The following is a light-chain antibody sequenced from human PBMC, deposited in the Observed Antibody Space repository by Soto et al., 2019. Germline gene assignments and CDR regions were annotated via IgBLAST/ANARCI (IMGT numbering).Light chain of an antibody. CDR3: SSYTSSSTLVV. V-gene: IGLV2-14*01. CDR1: GSDVGGYNY. Sequence: QSALTQPASVSGSLGQSITISCTGTGSDVGGYNYVSWYQQHPGKAPKLMIYDVSNRPSGVSNRFSGSKSGNTASLTISGLQAEDEADYYCSSYTSSSTLVVFGGGTKVTVL. CDR2: DVS. J-gene: IGLJ2*01.